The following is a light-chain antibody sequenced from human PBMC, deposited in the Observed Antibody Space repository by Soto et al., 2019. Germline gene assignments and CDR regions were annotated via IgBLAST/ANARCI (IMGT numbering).Light chain of an antibody. J-gene: IGKJ1*01. Sequence: DIVMTQSQDSLAASLGERATINCKSSQTVLYSSNNKNHLAWYQQRPGQPPKLLFSWASTRESVVPDRFSASGSWTDFTLSIGSLQAEDVAVYYCQQYYSTPRTFGQGTKVDIK. CDR1: QTVLYSSNNKNH. CDR2: WAS. V-gene: IGKV4-1*01. CDR3: QQYYSTPRT.